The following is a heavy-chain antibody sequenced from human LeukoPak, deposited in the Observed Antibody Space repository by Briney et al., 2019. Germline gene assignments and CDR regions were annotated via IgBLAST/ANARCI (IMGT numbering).Heavy chain of an antibody. CDR3: ARAPWPTYSGYDVYYYYGMDV. V-gene: IGHV4-4*07. J-gene: IGHJ6*02. CDR1: GGSISDYY. CDR2: IYTSGST. D-gene: IGHD5-12*01. Sequence: SETLSLTCTVSGGSISDYYWSWIRQPAGKGLEWIGRIYTSGSTNYNPSLKSRVTMSVDTSKNQFSLKLSSVTAADTAVYYCARAPWPTYSGYDVYYYYGMDVWGQGTTVTVSS.